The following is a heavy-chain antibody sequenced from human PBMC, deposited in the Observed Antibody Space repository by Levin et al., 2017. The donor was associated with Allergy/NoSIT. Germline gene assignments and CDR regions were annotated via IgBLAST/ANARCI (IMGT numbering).Heavy chain of an antibody. CDR3: AREMGGLYDGFDI. CDR2: INPSAEST. V-gene: IGHV1-46*01. D-gene: IGHD2-8*01. CDR1: GYTFTSYN. J-gene: IGHJ3*02. Sequence: ASVKVSCKASGYTFTSYNMHWVRQAPGQGLEWMGIINPSAESTIYPQKFRGRFTLSWDTSTSTVYMGLSSLRSEDTAVYYCAREMGGLYDGFDIWGQGTMVTVSS.